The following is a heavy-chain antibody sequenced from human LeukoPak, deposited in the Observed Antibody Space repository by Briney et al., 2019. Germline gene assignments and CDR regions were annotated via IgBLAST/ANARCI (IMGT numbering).Heavy chain of an antibody. V-gene: IGHV4-30-4*02. CDR2: IYYRGST. D-gene: IGHD2-2*03. CDR3: ARLGSSALSFAY. J-gene: IGHJ4*02. Sequence: SETLSLTCTVSGGSISSGDYYWSWIRQPPWRGLECIGYIYYRGSTYYNPSLKSRVAISVDTSKNQFSLKLTSVTPADTAVIYWARLGSSALSFAYGGQGTLVTVPS. CDR1: GGSISSGDYY.